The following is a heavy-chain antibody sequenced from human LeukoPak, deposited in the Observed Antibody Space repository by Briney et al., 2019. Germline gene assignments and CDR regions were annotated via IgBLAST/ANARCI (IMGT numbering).Heavy chain of an antibody. Sequence: SETLSLTCTVSGDSIRDYYWGWIRQPPGKGLDWIGSIYYSGTTYYNPPLKSRATMSVDMSKNQVSLNLRSVTAADTAVYYCARDSGYYYDSSGSWGQGTLVTVSS. CDR3: ARDSGYYYDSSGS. J-gene: IGHJ5*02. CDR1: GDSIRDYY. CDR2: IYYSGTT. D-gene: IGHD3-22*01. V-gene: IGHV4-39*07.